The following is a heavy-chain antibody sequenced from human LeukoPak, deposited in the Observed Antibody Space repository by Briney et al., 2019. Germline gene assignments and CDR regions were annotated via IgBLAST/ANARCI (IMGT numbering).Heavy chain of an antibody. Sequence: GASVKLSCKASGGTFSSYAISWVRQAPGQGLEWRGGIIPICGTANYAQKFQGRVTITTDESTSTDYMELSSLRSEDTGVYYCARVEVGCSSTSCYDYYYYMDVWGKGTTVTVSS. CDR1: GGTFSSYA. D-gene: IGHD2-2*01. CDR2: IIPICGTA. CDR3: ARVEVGCSSTSCYDYYYYMDV. V-gene: IGHV1-69*05. J-gene: IGHJ6*03.